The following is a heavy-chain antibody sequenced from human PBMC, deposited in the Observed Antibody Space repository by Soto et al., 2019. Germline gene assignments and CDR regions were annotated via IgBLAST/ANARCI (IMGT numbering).Heavy chain of an antibody. CDR3: ARLTASEGVGELTHFDY. CDR2: IYYSGST. V-gene: IGHV4-39*01. Sequence: SETLSLTCTVSGGSISSSSYYWGWIRQPPGKGLEWIGSIYYSGSTYYNPSLKSRVTISVDTSKNQFSLKLSSVTAADTAVYYCARLTASEGVGELTHFDYWGQGTLVTVSS. J-gene: IGHJ4*02. CDR1: GGSISSSSYY. D-gene: IGHD3-10*01.